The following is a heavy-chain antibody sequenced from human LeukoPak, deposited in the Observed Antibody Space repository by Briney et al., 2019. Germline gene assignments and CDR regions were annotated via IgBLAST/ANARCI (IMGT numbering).Heavy chain of an antibody. D-gene: IGHD3-22*01. J-gene: IGHJ4*02. Sequence: ASVKVSCKASGYTFTGQYIHWVRQAPGQGPEWMGWINPNSGGTNYAQKFQGRVTMTRDTSISTAYMEVSSLRFDDTAVYYCARSYSYDSSGYYGAKWGQGTLVTVSS. CDR2: INPNSGGT. V-gene: IGHV1-2*02. CDR1: GYTFTGQY. CDR3: ARSYSYDSSGYYGAK.